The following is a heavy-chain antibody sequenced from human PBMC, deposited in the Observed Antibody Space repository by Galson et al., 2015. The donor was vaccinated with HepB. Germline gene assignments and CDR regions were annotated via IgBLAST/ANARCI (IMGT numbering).Heavy chain of an antibody. CDR2: INAVNANT. CDR1: GYTFTTYA. V-gene: IGHV1-3*01. J-gene: IGHJ3*02. Sequence: SVKVSCKASGYTFTTYAMHWVRQAPGQRLEWMGWINAVNANTKYSQKFQGRVTMTRDTSASTAYMEVSSLRSEDTAVYYCATLRRDYFDSSGLNPDAFDIWGQGTMVTVSS. CDR3: ATLRRDYFDSSGLNPDAFDI. D-gene: IGHD3-22*01.